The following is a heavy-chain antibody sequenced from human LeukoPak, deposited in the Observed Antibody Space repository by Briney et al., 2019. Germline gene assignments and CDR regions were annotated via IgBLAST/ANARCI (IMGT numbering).Heavy chain of an antibody. Sequence: GGSLRLSCAASGFTFSNYAMNWVRQAPGKGLEWVSAISGSGGSTYYAISVKGRFTISRDNSKNTLYLQMNSLRAEDTAVYYCAKDFNSGSYYGSDYWGQGTLVTVSS. V-gene: IGHV3-23*01. J-gene: IGHJ4*02. D-gene: IGHD1-26*01. CDR2: ISGSGGST. CDR3: AKDFNSGSYYGSDY. CDR1: GFTFSNYA.